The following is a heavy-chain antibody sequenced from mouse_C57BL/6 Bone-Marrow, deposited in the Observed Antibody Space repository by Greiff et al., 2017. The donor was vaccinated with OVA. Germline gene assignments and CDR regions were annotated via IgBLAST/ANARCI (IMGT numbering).Heavy chain of an antibody. Sequence: EVKLVESGGGLVQSGRSLRLSCATSGFTFSDFYMEWVRQAPGKGLEWIAASRNKANDYTTEYSASVKGRFIVSRDTSQSILYLQMNALRAEDTAIYYCARDDLQLGRCAYWGQGTLVTVSA. J-gene: IGHJ3*01. CDR1: GFTFSDFY. V-gene: IGHV7-1*01. CDR2: SRNKANDYTT. D-gene: IGHD4-1*02. CDR3: ARDDLQLGRCAY.